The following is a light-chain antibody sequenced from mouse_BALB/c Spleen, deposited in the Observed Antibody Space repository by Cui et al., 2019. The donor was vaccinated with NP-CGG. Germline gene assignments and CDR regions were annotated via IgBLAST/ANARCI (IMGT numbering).Light chain of an antibody. V-gene: IGLV1*01. J-gene: IGLJ1*01. Sequence: VVTPESAPTTSPGETVTLTCRSSTGAVTTSNYANWVQEKPDHLFTGLIGGTNNRAPGIPARFSGSLIGDKAALTITGAQTVDEAVYFCALWYSNHWVFGGGTKLTVL. CDR2: GTN. CDR1: TGAVTTSNY. CDR3: ALWYSNHWV.